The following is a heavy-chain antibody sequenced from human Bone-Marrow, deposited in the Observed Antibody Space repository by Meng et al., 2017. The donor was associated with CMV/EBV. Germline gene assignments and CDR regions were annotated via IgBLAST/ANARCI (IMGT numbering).Heavy chain of an antibody. V-gene: IGHV3-7*03. J-gene: IGHJ4*02. CDR2: IKQDGSEK. D-gene: IGHD1-14*01. CDR1: GFTFSSYW. Sequence: GESLKISCAASGFTFSSYWMTWVRQAPGEGLEWVANIKQDGSEKYYVDSVKGRFTISRDNAKNSLYLQMNSLRAEDTALYYCAKPAGYRSDDYWGQGTLVTVSS. CDR3: AKPAGYRSDDY.